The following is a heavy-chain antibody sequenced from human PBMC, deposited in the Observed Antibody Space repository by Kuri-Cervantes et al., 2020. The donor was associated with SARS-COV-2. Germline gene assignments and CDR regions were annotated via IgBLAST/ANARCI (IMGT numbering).Heavy chain of an antibody. Sequence: SVKVSCKASGGTFSSDAISLVRQAPGQGREWMGGVIPIFGTANYAQKFQGRVTITADESTSTAYMELSSLRSEDTALYYCARGHWTSVTRVMYYYYGLAVCGQGTTVTVSS. D-gene: IGHD4-11*01. CDR2: VIPIFGTA. CDR3: ARGHWTSVTRVMYYYYGLAV. V-gene: IGHV1-69*13. J-gene: IGHJ6*02. CDR1: GGTFSSDA.